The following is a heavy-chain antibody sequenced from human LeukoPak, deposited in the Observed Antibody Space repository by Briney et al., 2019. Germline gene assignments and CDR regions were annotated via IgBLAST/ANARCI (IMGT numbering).Heavy chain of an antibody. D-gene: IGHD3-22*01. CDR3: ARETRDSSGYCYLGAYFDY. V-gene: IGHV3-30-3*01. CDR2: ISYDGSNK. J-gene: IGHJ4*02. CDR1: GFTFSSYA. Sequence: GGSLRLSCAASGFTFSSYAMHWVRQAPGKGLEWVAVISYDGSNKYYADSVKGRFTISRDNSKNTLYLQMNSLRAEDTAVYYCARETRDSSGYCYLGAYFDYWGQGTLVTVSS.